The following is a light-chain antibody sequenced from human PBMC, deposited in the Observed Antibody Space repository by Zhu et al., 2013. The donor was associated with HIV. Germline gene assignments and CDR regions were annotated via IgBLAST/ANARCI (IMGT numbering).Light chain of an antibody. CDR2: DNN. CDR3: GTWDSSLSGPNWV. CDR1: SSNIGNNY. J-gene: IGLJ3*02. Sequence: QSVLTQPPSVSAAPGQKVTISCSGSSSNIGNNYVSWYQQLPGTAPKLLIYDNNKRPSGIPDRFSGSKSGSSATLGITGLQTGDEADYYCGTWDSSLSGPNWVFGGGTKLTVL. V-gene: IGLV1-51*01.